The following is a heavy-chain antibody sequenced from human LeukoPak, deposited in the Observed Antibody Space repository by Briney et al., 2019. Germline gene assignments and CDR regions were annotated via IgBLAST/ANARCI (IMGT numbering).Heavy chain of an antibody. Sequence: SVKVSCKASGGTFSSYAISWVRQAPGQGLEWMGGIIPIFGTANYAQKFQGRVTITADESTSTAYMELSSLRSEDTAVYYCARAGAYCGGDCYSTLYYFDYWGQGTLVTVSS. CDR3: ARAGAYCGGDCYSTLYYFDY. CDR2: IIPIFGTA. J-gene: IGHJ4*02. D-gene: IGHD2-21*02. CDR1: GGTFSSYA. V-gene: IGHV1-69*13.